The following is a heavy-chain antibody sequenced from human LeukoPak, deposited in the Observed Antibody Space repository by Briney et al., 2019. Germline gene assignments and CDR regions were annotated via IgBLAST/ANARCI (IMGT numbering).Heavy chain of an antibody. Sequence: PGRSLRHSCAASGFTFSSYAMHWVRQAPGKGLGWVAVISYDGSNKYYADSVKGRFTISRDNSKNTLYLQMNSLRAEDTAVYYCIGRQVRGVIMSLDYWGQGTLVTVSS. CDR1: GFTFSSYA. V-gene: IGHV3-30*04. CDR3: IGRQVRGVIMSLDY. D-gene: IGHD3-10*01. J-gene: IGHJ4*02. CDR2: ISYDGSNK.